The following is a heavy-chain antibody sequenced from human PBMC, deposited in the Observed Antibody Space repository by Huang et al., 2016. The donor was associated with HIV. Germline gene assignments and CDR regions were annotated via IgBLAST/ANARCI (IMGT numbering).Heavy chain of an antibody. J-gene: IGHJ6*02. CDR2: FGSVSIYI. CDR1: GFTFTNYA. CDR3: ARPQGDKVRGIIRSYYYYYGMDV. Sequence: EVQLVESGGGLVKPGGSLRLSCVASGFTFTNYAMNWVRQCPWKWCGLFSFFGSVSIYIYYADSVKGRFTISRDDAKNSLYLQMNSLRAEDTAVYYCARPQGDKVRGIIRSYYYYYGMDVWGRGTTVTVSS. D-gene: IGHD3-10*01. V-gene: IGHV3-21*06.